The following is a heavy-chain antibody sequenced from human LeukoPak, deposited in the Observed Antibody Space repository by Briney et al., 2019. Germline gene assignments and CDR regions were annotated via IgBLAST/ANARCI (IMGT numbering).Heavy chain of an antibody. CDR3: AKDHRDGYNPFDY. Sequence: GGSLRLSCAASGFTFSSYGMHWVRQAPGKGLEWVAVKWYDGSNKYYADSVKGRFTISRDNSKNTLYLQMNSLRAEDTAVYYCAKDHRDGYNPFDYWGQGTLATVSS. V-gene: IGHV3-33*06. CDR1: GFTFSSYG. J-gene: IGHJ4*02. CDR2: KWYDGSNK. D-gene: IGHD5-24*01.